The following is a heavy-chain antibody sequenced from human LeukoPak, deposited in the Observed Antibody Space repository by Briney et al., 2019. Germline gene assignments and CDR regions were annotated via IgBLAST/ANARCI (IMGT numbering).Heavy chain of an antibody. D-gene: IGHD3-3*02. CDR1: GFTFSNYW. V-gene: IGHV3-74*01. J-gene: IGHJ4*02. CDR2: INNDGTGT. CDR3: ARGMRGPDY. Sequence: GGSLRLSCASSGFTFSNYWMHWVRQAPGKGLVWISRINNDGTGTNYADSVKGRFTISRDNAKNKLFLQMNSLRVEDTAMYYCARGMRGPDYWGQGTLVTVSS.